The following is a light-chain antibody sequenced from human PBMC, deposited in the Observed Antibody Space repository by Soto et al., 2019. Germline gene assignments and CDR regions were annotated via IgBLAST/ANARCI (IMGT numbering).Light chain of an antibody. Sequence: AIQLTQSPSSLSASVGDRVTITCRSSQGISSALAWYQQKPGKAPKLLIYDASSLESGVPSRFSGSGSGTDCTLTISSLQPEDFATYYCQQFNSYPRTFGQGTKVEIK. CDR1: QGISSA. CDR2: DAS. J-gene: IGKJ1*01. CDR3: QQFNSYPRT. V-gene: IGKV1-13*02.